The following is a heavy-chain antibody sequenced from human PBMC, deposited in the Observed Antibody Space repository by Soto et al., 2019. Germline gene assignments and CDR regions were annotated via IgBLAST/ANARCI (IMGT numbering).Heavy chain of an antibody. Sequence: SETLSLTCTVSGGSISSYYWSWIRQPPGKGLEWIGYIYYSGSTNYNPSLKSRVTISVDTSKNQFSLKLSSVTAADTAVYYCARDRYSSGWYYFDYWGQGTLVTVSS. D-gene: IGHD6-19*01. CDR1: GGSISSYY. J-gene: IGHJ4*02. CDR3: ARDRYSSGWYYFDY. CDR2: IYYSGST. V-gene: IGHV4-59*01.